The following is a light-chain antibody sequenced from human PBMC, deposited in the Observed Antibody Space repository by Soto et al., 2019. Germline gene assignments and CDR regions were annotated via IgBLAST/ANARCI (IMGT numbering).Light chain of an antibody. Sequence: DIVMTQSPDSMAVSLGERATIKCKSSQNLVYGPNNKNYLVWYQQKPGQPPKLLIYWASIRESGVPDRFSGSGSGTDFTLTISSLQAEDVAVYYCQQFYSIPHTFGQGTKLEIK. V-gene: IGKV4-1*01. CDR1: QNLVYGPNNKNY. J-gene: IGKJ2*01. CDR3: QQFYSIPHT. CDR2: WAS.